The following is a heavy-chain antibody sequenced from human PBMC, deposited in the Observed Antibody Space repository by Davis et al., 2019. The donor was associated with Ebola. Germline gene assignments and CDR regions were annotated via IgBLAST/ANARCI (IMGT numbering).Heavy chain of an antibody. Sequence: GGSLRLSCTASGFAFSSYVMSWVRRAPGKGLEWVSTLCLNADTYYADSVKGHFTISRDNSKNTLHLQMKGLGVEDTAIYYCAKDTSNVWFDVWGQGTMVTVSS. D-gene: IGHD6-19*01. J-gene: IGHJ3*01. CDR2: LCLNADT. V-gene: IGHV3-23*01. CDR1: GFAFSSYV. CDR3: AKDTSNVWFDV.